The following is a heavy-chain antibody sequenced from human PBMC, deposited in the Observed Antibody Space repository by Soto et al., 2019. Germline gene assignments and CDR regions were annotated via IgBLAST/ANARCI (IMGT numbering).Heavy chain of an antibody. CDR1: GYTFTSYG. J-gene: IGHJ6*02. CDR3: ARGPPWYSSSWYGRTYYHGMDV. D-gene: IGHD6-13*01. V-gene: IGHV1-18*04. CDR2: ISAYNGNT. Sequence: QVQLVQSGAEVKKPGASVKVSCKASGYTFTSYGISWVRQAPGQGLEWMGWISAYNGNTNYAQKLQGRVTMTTDTSTSTAYMELRSLRSDDTAVYYCARGPPWYSSSWYGRTYYHGMDVWGQGTTVTVSS.